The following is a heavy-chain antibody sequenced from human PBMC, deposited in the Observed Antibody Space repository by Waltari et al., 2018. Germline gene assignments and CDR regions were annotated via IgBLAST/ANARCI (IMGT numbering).Heavy chain of an antibody. CDR1: GGTFSSYT. CDR3: ATSIGRTTVTAYTH. J-gene: IGHJ4*02. D-gene: IGHD4-17*01. Sequence: QVQLVQSGAEVKKPGSSVKVSCKASGGTFSSYTISWVRQAPGQGLEWMGRIRPILGIANDAQKFQGRVTITADKSTGTAYMELSSLRSEDTAVYYCATSIGRTTVTAYTHWGQGTLVTVSS. V-gene: IGHV1-69*02. CDR2: IRPILGIA.